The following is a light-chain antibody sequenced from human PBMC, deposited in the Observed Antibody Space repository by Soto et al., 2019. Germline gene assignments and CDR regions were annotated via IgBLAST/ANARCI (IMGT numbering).Light chain of an antibody. CDR1: SSDVGGYNY. CDR2: EVS. CDR3: SSYTSSSTYV. V-gene: IGLV2-14*01. Sequence: QSVLTQPASVSGSPGQSITISCTGTSSDVGGYNYISWYQQHPAKAPKLMIYEVSNRPSEVSNRFSGSKSGNTASLTISGIQAEDEADYYCSSYTSSSTYVFGTGTKV. J-gene: IGLJ1*01.